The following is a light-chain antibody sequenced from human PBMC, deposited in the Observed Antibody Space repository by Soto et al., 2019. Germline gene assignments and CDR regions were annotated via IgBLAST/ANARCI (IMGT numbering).Light chain of an antibody. Sequence: DIQMTQSPSTLSASVGDRVTITCRASQSISSWLAWYQQKPWKAPKLLIYDASSLESGVPSRFSGSGSGTEFTLTISILQPDDFATYYCQQYNSYWTFGQGTKVESK. CDR2: DAS. V-gene: IGKV1-5*01. J-gene: IGKJ1*01. CDR1: QSISSW. CDR3: QQYNSYWT.